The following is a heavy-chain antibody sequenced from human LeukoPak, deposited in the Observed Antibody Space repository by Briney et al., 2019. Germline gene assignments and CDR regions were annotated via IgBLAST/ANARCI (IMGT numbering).Heavy chain of an antibody. Sequence: SETLSLTCAVYGGSFSGYYWSWIRQPPGKGLEWIGETHHSGSTSYNPSLKSRVTISIDTSKNQFSLKLSSVTAADTAVYYCARSDILTGYYPEYWGQGTLVTVSS. V-gene: IGHV4-34*01. D-gene: IGHD3-9*01. CDR2: THHSGST. CDR1: GGSFSGYY. CDR3: ARSDILTGYYPEY. J-gene: IGHJ4*02.